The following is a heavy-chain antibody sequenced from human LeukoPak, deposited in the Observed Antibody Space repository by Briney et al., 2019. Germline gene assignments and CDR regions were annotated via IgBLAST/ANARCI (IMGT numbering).Heavy chain of an antibody. J-gene: IGHJ4*02. CDR3: AKLPGRYEGNY. CDR2: ISGSGGST. D-gene: IGHD3-3*01. V-gene: IGHV3-23*01. CDR1: GFTFGSYA. Sequence: GGSLRLSCAASGFTFGSYAMSWVRQAPGKGLEWVSAISGSGGSTYYADSVKGRFTISRDNSKNTLYLQMNSLRAEDTAVYYCAKLPGRYEGNYWGQGTLVTVSS.